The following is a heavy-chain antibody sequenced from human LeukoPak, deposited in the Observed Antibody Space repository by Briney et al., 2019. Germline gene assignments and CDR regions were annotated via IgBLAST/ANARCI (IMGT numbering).Heavy chain of an antibody. D-gene: IGHD3-3*01. CDR1: GITFSSYG. Sequence: GGSLRLSCAASGITFSSYGMSWVRQAPGKGLEWVSSISSTGGTTYYADSVKGRFTISRDNSKNTLYLQMNSLRAEDTAVYYCAKDFWSGYYSGYFDYWGQGTLVTVSS. J-gene: IGHJ4*02. CDR3: AKDFWSGYYSGYFDY. V-gene: IGHV3-23*01. CDR2: ISSTGGTT.